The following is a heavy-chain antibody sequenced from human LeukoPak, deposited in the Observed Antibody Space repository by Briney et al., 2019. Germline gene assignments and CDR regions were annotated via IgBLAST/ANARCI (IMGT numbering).Heavy chain of an antibody. CDR2: ISGSGDST. D-gene: IGHD1-26*01. CDR1: GFSFSSYA. Sequence: GGSLRLSCAASGFSFSSYAMSWVRQAPGKGLEWVSTISGSGDSTYYADSVKGRFTISRDNSKNTLYLQMNSLRVEDTALYYCAKLVGGLSFDLWGQGTVVTVSS. J-gene: IGHJ3*01. V-gene: IGHV3-23*01. CDR3: AKLVGGLSFDL.